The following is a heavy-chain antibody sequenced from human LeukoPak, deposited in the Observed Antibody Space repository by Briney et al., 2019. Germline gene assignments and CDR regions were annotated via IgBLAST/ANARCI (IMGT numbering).Heavy chain of an antibody. CDR1: GFTVSSNY. CDR3: ASVRYCSSTSCYWGAFDY. V-gene: IGHV3-53*05. CDR2: IYSGGST. D-gene: IGHD2-2*01. Sequence: PGGSLRLSCAASGFTVSSNYMSWVRQAPGKGLEWVSVIYSGGSTYYADSVKGRFTISRDNSKNTLYLQMNSLRADDTAVYYCASVRYCSSTSCYWGAFDYWGQGTLVTVSS. J-gene: IGHJ4*02.